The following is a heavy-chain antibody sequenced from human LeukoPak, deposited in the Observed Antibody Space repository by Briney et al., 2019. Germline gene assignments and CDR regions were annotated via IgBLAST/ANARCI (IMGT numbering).Heavy chain of an antibody. V-gene: IGHV3-21*01. CDR2: ISSSSSYI. Sequence: GGSLRLSCAASGFTFSSYSMNWVRQAPGKGLEWVSSISSSSSYIYYADSVKGRFTISRDNAKNSLYLQMNSLRAEDTAVYYCARDHGYSYGYFDYWRQGTMVTVSS. CDR3: ARDHGYSYGYFDY. J-gene: IGHJ4*02. CDR1: GFTFSSYS. D-gene: IGHD5-18*01.